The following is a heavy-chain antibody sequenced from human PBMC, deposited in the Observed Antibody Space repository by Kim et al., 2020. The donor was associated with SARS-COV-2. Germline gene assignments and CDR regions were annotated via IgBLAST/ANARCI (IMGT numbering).Heavy chain of an antibody. CDR3: ARGGDSSSSEDYFDY. Sequence: ASVKVSCKASEYIFTRYYMHWVRQAPGQGLEWMGLINPSTSITSYAQKFQGRVTVTRDTSTSTVYLDLSSLRSEDTAIYYCARGGDSSSSEDYFDYWGQGTLVSVSS. D-gene: IGHD6-6*01. CDR1: EYIFTRYY. V-gene: IGHV1-46*01. CDR2: INPSTSIT. J-gene: IGHJ4*02.